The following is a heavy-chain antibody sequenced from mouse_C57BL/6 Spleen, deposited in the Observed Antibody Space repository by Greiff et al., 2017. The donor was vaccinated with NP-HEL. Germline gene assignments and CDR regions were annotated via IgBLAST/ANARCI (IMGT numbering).Heavy chain of an antibody. V-gene: IGHV1-50*01. Sequence: QVQLQQPGAELVKPGASVKLSCKASGYTFTSYWMQWVKQRPGQGLEWIGEIDPSDSYTNSNQKFKGKATLTVDTSSSTAYMQLSSLTSEDSAVYYCARMGGNRYFDVWGTGTTVTVSS. CDR3: ARMGGNRYFDV. J-gene: IGHJ1*03. CDR2: IDPSDSYT. CDR1: GYTFTSYW. D-gene: IGHD2-1*01.